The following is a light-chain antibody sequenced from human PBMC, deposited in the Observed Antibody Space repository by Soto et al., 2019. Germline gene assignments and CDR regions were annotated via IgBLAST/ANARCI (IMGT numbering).Light chain of an antibody. V-gene: IGLV2-14*01. J-gene: IGLJ3*02. CDR1: SSDVGGYNY. Sequence: QSGLTQPASVSGSPGQSITISCTGTSSDVGGYNYVSWYQQHPGKAPKLMIYEVRNRPSGVSNRLSGSKSGNTASLTISGLHAEDEADYYCSSYTSSITWVFGGGTKLTVL. CDR2: EVR. CDR3: SSYTSSITWV.